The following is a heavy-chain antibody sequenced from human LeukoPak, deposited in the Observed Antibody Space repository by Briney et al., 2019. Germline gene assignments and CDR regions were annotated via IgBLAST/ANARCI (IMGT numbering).Heavy chain of an antibody. V-gene: IGHV1-46*01. J-gene: IGHJ3*02. CDR2: INPSGGST. D-gene: IGHD3-10*01. CDR1: GYTFTSYY. CDR3: ARGPVLLWFGELLGGEDAFDI. Sequence: GASVKVSCKASGYTFTSYYMHWVRQAPGQGLEWMGIINPSGGSTSYAQKFQGRVTMTRDTSTSTVYMELSSLRSEDTAVYYCARGPVLLWFGELLGGEDAFDIWGQGTMVTVSS.